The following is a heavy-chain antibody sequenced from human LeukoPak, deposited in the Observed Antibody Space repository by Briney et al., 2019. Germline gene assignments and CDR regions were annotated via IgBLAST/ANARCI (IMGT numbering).Heavy chain of an antibody. Sequence: SETLSLTCTVSGGSISSSSYYWGWIRQPPGKGLEWIGSIYYSGSTYYNPSLKSRVTISVDTSKNQFSLKLSSVTAADTAVYYCAREVASMVWGVIPGRGVDYWGQGTLVTVSS. J-gene: IGHJ4*02. V-gene: IGHV4-39*07. D-gene: IGHD3-10*01. CDR3: AREVASMVWGVIPGRGVDY. CDR2: IYYSGST. CDR1: GGSISSSSYY.